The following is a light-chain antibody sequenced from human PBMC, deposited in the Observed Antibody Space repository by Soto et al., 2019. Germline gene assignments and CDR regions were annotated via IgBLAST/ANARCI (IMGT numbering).Light chain of an antibody. CDR1: RSTIGGNL. CDR3: ATWDDRLSGPV. Sequence: QSVLTQPPSASATPGQRVTISCSGSRSTIGGNLVSWYQQFPGAAPKLLIHSDNQRPSGVPARFSGSRSGTSASLAISGLRSEDEADYYCATWDDRLSGPVFGGGTKLTVL. J-gene: IGLJ3*02. CDR2: SDN. V-gene: IGLV1-47*02.